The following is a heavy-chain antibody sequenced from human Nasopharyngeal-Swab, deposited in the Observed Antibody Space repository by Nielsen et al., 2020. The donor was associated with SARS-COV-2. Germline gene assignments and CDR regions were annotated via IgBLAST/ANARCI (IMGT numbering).Heavy chain of an antibody. V-gene: IGHV1-8*01. CDR3: ARVGDSSGYYYDDAFDI. CDR2: MNPNSGNT. Sequence: ASVKVSCKASGYTSTSYDINWVRQATGQGLEWMGWMNPNSGNTGYAQKFQGRVTMTRNTSISTAYMELSSLRSEDTAVYYCARVGDSSGYYYDDAFDIWGQGTMVTVSS. CDR1: GYTSTSYD. D-gene: IGHD3-22*01. J-gene: IGHJ3*02.